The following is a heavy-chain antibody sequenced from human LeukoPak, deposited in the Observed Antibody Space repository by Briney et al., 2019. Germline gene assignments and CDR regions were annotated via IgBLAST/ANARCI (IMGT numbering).Heavy chain of an antibody. J-gene: IGHJ4*02. Sequence: ASVKVSCKASGYTFTGYYMHWVRQAPGQGLEWMGWINPNSGGTNYAQKFQGRVTMTRDTSISTAYMELSRLRSDDTAVYYCARADYDFWSGYWPVDWGQGTLVTVSP. V-gene: IGHV1-2*02. D-gene: IGHD3-3*01. CDR1: GYTFTGYY. CDR3: ARADYDFWSGYWPVD. CDR2: INPNSGGT.